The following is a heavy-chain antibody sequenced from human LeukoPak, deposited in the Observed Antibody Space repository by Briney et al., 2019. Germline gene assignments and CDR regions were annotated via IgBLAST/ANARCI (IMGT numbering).Heavy chain of an antibody. Sequence: GGSLRLSCAASGFSVSNNYMSWVRQAPGKGLEGVSGIYDGGGTYYADSVKGRFTISRDNFKNTVYLQVYRLRAEDTAMYYCARAFQYGSGSHPYSLWGQGTVVTVSS. J-gene: IGHJ4*02. V-gene: IGHV3-66*01. D-gene: IGHD3-10*01. CDR1: GFSVSNNY. CDR3: ARAFQYGSGSHPYSL. CDR2: IYDGGGT.